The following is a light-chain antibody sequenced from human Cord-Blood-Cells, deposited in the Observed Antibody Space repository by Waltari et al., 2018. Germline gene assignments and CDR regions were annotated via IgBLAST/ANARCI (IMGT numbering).Light chain of an antibody. V-gene: IGKV3-15*01. Sequence: EIVMTQSPATLSVSPGERATLSCRASQSVSSNLAWYQQKPWQAPRLLIYGASTRATGIPARFSGSGSGTEFTLTISSLQSEDFAVYYCQQYNNWPPATFGQGTKLEIK. CDR2: GAS. J-gene: IGKJ2*01. CDR3: QQYNNWPPAT. CDR1: QSVSSN.